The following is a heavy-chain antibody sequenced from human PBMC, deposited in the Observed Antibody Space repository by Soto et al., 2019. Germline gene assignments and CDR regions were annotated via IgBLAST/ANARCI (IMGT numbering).Heavy chain of an antibody. CDR1: GYTFTTYD. CDR2: VNPNSGNT. CDR3: TRGTRVAEY. D-gene: IGHD2-15*01. V-gene: IGHV1-8*01. Sequence: QVQLVQSGAEVRKPRASVKVSCKASGYTFTTYDINWVRQATGQGLEWMGWVNPNSGNTGYAQKFQGRVTMTRNTSINTAYMELSSLRSEDTAVYYCTRGTRVAEYWGQGTLVTVSS. J-gene: IGHJ4*02.